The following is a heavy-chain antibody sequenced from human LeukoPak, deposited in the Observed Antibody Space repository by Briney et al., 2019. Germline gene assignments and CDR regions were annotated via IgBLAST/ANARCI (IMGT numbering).Heavy chain of an antibody. CDR3: ARGRGIFGVVIIGVDFDY. D-gene: IGHD3-3*01. J-gene: IGHJ4*02. Sequence: SETLSLTCVVYGGSFSGYYWSWIRQPPGKGLEWIGEINHSGSTNYNPSLMSRVTISVDTTKNQFSLKLSSVTAADTAVYYCARGRGIFGVVIIGVDFDYWGQGTLVTVSS. CDR2: INHSGST. V-gene: IGHV4-34*01. CDR1: GGSFSGYY.